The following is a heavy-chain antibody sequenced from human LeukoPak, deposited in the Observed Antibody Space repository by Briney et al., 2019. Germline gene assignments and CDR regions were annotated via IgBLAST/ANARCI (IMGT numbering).Heavy chain of an antibody. J-gene: IGHJ4*02. CDR3: AKDRSYYDSSGYIYYFDY. D-gene: IGHD3-22*01. CDR2: ISGSGVST. V-gene: IGHV3-23*01. Sequence: GGSLRLSCAASGFTFSSYAMSWVRQAPGKGLEWVSGISGSGVSTYYADSVKGRFTISRDNSKNTLYLQMNSLRAEDTAVYYCAKDRSYYDSSGYIYYFDYWGQGTLVTVSS. CDR1: GFTFSSYA.